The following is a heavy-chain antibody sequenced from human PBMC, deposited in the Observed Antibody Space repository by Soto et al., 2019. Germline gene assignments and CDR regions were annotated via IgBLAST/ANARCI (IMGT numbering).Heavy chain of an antibody. CDR2: ISSDGSDK. J-gene: IGHJ4*02. D-gene: IGHD2-15*01. V-gene: IGHV3-30*18. CDR3: VKGSEVARQELDY. CDR1: GFSFSNCG. Sequence: QVQLVESGGGVVQPGRSLRLSCAASGFSFSNCGMHWVRQAPGKGLEWVAAISSDGSDKYYSESVKGRFTISSDNSKNTLFLQMNSLRVEDTAVYYCVKGSEVARQELDYWGQGTLLTVSS.